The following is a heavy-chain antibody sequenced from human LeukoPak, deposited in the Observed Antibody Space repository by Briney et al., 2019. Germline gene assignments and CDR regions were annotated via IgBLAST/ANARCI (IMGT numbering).Heavy chain of an antibody. D-gene: IGHD5-24*01. CDR2: IYSGGST. Sequence: GGSLRLSCAASGFTVSSNYMSWVRQAPGKGLEWVSVIYSGGSTYYADSVKGRFTISRDSSKNTLYLQMNSLRAEDTAVYYCATLEMATLDFDYWGQGTLVTVSS. V-gene: IGHV3-53*01. CDR1: GFTVSSNY. CDR3: ATLEMATLDFDY. J-gene: IGHJ4*02.